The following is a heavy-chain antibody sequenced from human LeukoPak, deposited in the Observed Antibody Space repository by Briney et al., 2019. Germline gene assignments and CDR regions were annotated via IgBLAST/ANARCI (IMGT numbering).Heavy chain of an antibody. Sequence: SETLSLTCTVSGGSISSYYWSWIRQPPGKGLEWIGYFYYSGSTSYNPSLKSRVTISVDTSKNQSPLKLTSVTAADTAVYYCARQTGTVTTPFDYWGQGTLVTVSS. CDR2: FYYSGST. J-gene: IGHJ4*02. D-gene: IGHD4-17*01. CDR1: GGSISSYY. CDR3: ARQTGTVTTPFDY. V-gene: IGHV4-59*08.